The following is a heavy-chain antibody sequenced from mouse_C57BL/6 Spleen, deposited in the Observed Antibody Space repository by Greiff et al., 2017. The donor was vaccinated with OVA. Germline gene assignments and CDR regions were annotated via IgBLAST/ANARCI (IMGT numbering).Heavy chain of an antibody. CDR3: ARKGFYDYDGFDY. V-gene: IGHV1-69*01. CDR1: GYTFPSYW. CDR2: IDPSDSYT. Sequence: QVQLQQPGAELVMPGASVKLSCKASGYTFPSYWMHWVKQRPGQGLEWIGEIDPSDSYTNYNQKFKGKSTLTVDKSSSTAYMQLSSLTSEDSAVYYCARKGFYDYDGFDYWGQGTTLTVSS. J-gene: IGHJ2*01. D-gene: IGHD2-4*01.